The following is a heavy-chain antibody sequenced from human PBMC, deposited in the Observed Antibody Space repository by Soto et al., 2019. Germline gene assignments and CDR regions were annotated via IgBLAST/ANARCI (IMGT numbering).Heavy chain of an antibody. CDR1: GGTFSSYA. CDR2: IIPIFGTA. V-gene: IGHV1-69*01. D-gene: IGHD3-16*01. Sequence: QVQLVQSGAEVKKPGSSVKVSCKASGGTFSSYAISWVRQAPGQGLEWMGWIIPIFGTANYAQKFQGRVTITAEESTSAAYMELISLRSEDTAVYYCARAHYDYVWGSYKGGAFDIWGQGTMVTVSS. CDR3: ARAHYDYVWGSYKGGAFDI. J-gene: IGHJ3*02.